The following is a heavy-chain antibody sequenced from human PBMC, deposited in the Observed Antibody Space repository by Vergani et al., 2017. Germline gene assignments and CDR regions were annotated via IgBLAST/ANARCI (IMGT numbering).Heavy chain of an antibody. J-gene: IGHJ4*02. CDR1: GGTFSSYA. CDR2: INNDGHT. D-gene: IGHD2-15*01. CDR3: AVRPRVNLVGGEIVTKRTFDY. Sequence: QVQLVQSGAEVKKPGSSVKVSCKASGGTFSSYAISWVRQAPGQGLEWIGEINNDGHTNYNPSLESRVTVSRDTAKNQFSLNLMSVTAADTAMYYCAVRPRVNLVGGEIVTKRTFDYWSQGSLVTVSS. V-gene: IGHV1-69*10.